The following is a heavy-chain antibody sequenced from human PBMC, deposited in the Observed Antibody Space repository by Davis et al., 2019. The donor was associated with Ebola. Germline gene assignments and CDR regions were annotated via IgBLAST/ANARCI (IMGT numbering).Heavy chain of an antibody. J-gene: IGHJ4*02. V-gene: IGHV1-18*04. CDR2: ISAYNGNT. CDR3: ARDLTSYSSSSHY. D-gene: IGHD6-6*01. Sequence: ASVPVSCKASAYTFTSYGTSWVRQPPGQGLEWMGWISAYNGNTNYAQKLQGRVTMTTDTSTSTAYMELRSLRSDDTAVYYCARDLTSYSSSSHYWGQGTLVTVSS. CDR1: AYTFTSYG.